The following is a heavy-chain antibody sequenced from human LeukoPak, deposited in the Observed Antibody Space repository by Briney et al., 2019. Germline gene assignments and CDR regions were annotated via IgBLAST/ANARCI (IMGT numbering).Heavy chain of an antibody. D-gene: IGHD5-12*01. CDR1: GGSISSYY. J-gene: IGHJ4*02. CDR2: IYYSGST. CDR3: ARHSGYDYCFDY. V-gene: IGHV4-59*08. Sequence: SETLSLTCTVSGGSISSYYWSWIRQPPGKGLEWIGYIYYSGSTNYNPSLKSRVTISVDTSKNQFSLKLSSVTAADTAVYYCARHSGYDYCFDYWGQGTLVTVSS.